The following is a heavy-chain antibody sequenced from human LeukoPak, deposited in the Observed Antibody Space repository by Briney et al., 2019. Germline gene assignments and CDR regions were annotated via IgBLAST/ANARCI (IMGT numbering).Heavy chain of an antibody. CDR2: INVDGSEK. CDR1: GFTLSNYW. D-gene: IGHD2-15*01. CDR3: ARDKVVGATYLDY. J-gene: IGHJ4*02. V-gene: IGHV3-7*01. Sequence: PGGSLRLSCAASGFTLSNYWMTWVRQAPGKGLEWVANINVDGSEKYYVDSVKGRFTISRDNAKNSVYLQMNSLRAEDTAVYYCARDKVVGATYLDYWGQGTLVTVSS.